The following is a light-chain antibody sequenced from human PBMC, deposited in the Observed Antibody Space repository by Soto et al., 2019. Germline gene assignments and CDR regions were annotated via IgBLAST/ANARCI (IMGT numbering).Light chain of an antibody. Sequence: QSVLTQPPSVSGAPGQTVTISCTGSSSNIGAGYDVHWYEQLPGTAPKLLIYGNSNRPSGVPDRFSGSKSGTSASLAITGLQAEDEADYYCQSYDSSLSGYNYVFGTGTKVTVL. CDR3: QSYDSSLSGYNYV. CDR1: SSNIGAGYD. J-gene: IGLJ1*01. CDR2: GNS. V-gene: IGLV1-40*01.